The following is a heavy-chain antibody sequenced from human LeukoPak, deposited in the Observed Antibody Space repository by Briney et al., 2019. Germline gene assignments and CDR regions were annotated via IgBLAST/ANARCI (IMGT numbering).Heavy chain of an antibody. Sequence: GGSLRLSCAASGFTFSSYWLYWVRHAPGRGLVWVSRINTDGSSTTYADSVKGRFTISRDNAKNTLYLQMNSLRAEDTAVYYCARGPYGDYPGGAFDIWGQGTMVTVSS. CDR1: GFTFSSYW. V-gene: IGHV3-74*01. D-gene: IGHD4-17*01. J-gene: IGHJ3*02. CDR3: ARGPYGDYPGGAFDI. CDR2: INTDGSST.